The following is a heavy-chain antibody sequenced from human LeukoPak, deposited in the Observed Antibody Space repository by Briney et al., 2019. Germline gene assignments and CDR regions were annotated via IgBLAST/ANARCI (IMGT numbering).Heavy chain of an antibody. V-gene: IGHV4-59*01. D-gene: IGHD6-25*01. J-gene: IGHJ5*02. CDR1: GASISNDY. Sequence: PSETLSLTCTVSGASISNDYWCWIRQPPGKGLEWLGCFYQSENTNYSPPLKSRVTISVDTSNNQVFLRLTSVTAADTAIYYCTRDGSARSLATWGQGTLVTVSS. CDR2: FYQSENT. CDR3: TRDGSARSLAT.